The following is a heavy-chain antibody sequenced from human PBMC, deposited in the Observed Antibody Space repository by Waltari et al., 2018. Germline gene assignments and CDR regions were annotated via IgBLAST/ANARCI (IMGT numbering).Heavy chain of an antibody. J-gene: IGHJ6*02. Sequence: EVQLVESGGGLVQPGRSLRRSCAASGFPFDDSAMHWVRHAPGKGRDGVSGISWNSGSIGYADSVKGRFTISRDNAKNSLYLQMNSLRAEDTALYYCAKDILAAAGTYSYYYYYGMDVWGQGTTVTVSS. CDR3: AKDILAAAGTYSYYYYYGMDV. CDR2: ISWNSGSI. CDR1: GFPFDDSA. D-gene: IGHD6-13*01. V-gene: IGHV3-9*01.